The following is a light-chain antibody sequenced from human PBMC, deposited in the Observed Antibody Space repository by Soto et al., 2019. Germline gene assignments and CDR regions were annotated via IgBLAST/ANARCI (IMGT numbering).Light chain of an antibody. CDR2: EGS. CDR1: SSDVGSYNL. J-gene: IGLJ1*01. CDR3: CSYAGSSTRYV. Sequence: QSVLTQPASVSGSPGQSITISCTGTSSDVGSYNLVSWYQQHPGKAPKLMIYEGSKRPSGVSNRFFGSKSGNTASLAISGLQAEDEADYSCCSYAGSSTRYVFGTGTKVTVL. V-gene: IGLV2-23*01.